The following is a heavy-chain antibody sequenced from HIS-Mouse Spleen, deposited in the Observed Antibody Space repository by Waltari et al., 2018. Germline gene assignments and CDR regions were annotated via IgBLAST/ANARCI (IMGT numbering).Heavy chain of an antibody. J-gene: IGHJ4*02. Sequence: EVQLVEPGGGLIQPGGSLRLSCAASGFTVRSNYISWVRQAPGKGLEWVSVIYSGGSTYYADSVKGRFTISRDNSKNTLYLQMNSLRAEDTAVYYCARHYYYGSGSYYFDYWGQGTLVTVSS. CDR2: IYSGGST. D-gene: IGHD3-10*01. CDR1: GFTVRSNY. V-gene: IGHV3-53*01. CDR3: ARHYYYGSGSYYFDY.